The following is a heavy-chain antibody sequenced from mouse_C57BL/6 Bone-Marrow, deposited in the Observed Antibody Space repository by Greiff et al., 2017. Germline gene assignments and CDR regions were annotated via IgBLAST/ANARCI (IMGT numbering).Heavy chain of an antibody. CDR3: AIGDYYGLFDY. V-gene: IGHV1-76*01. D-gene: IGHD1-2*01. CDR1: GYTFTDYY. Sequence: QVQLKQSGAELVRPGASVKLSCKASGYTFTDYYINWVKQRPGQGLEWIARIYPGSGSTYYNEKFKGKATLTAEKSSSTAYMQLSSLTSEASAFYFCAIGDYYGLFDYWGQGTSLTVSS. J-gene: IGHJ2*02. CDR2: IYPGSGST.